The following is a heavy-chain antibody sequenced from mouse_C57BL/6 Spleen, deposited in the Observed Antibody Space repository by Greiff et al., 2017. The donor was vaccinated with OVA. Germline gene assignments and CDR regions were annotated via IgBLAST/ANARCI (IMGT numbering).Heavy chain of an antibody. J-gene: IGHJ2*01. Sequence: QVQLQQSGAELVMPGASVKLSCKASGYTFTSYWMHWVKQRPGQGLEWIGEIDPSDSYTNYNQKFKGKSTLTVDKSSSTAYMQLSSLTSEDSAVYYCARGVPNLYYFDYWGQGTTLTVSS. D-gene: IGHD4-1*01. CDR2: IDPSDSYT. CDR1: GYTFTSYW. CDR3: ARGVPNLYYFDY. V-gene: IGHV1-69*01.